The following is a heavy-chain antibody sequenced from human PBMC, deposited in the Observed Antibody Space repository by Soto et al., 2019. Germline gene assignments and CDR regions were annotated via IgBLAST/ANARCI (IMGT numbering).Heavy chain of an antibody. D-gene: IGHD4-17*01. CDR1: GFSLSHSGVG. Sequence: QITLKESGPTLVKPTQTLTLTCTFSGFSLSHSGVGVGWIRQPPDKALEWLALIYWDDDKRYSPSMKSRLTITKDPSKNQVVLTMTDMDPLDTAPDYCAHRRTSSDYGEVDYWGPGTLVTLSS. V-gene: IGHV2-5*02. J-gene: IGHJ4*02. CDR2: IYWDDDK. CDR3: AHRRTSSDYGEVDY.